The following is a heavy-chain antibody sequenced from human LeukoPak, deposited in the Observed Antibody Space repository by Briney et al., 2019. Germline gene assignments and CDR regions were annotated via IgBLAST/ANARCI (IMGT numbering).Heavy chain of an antibody. V-gene: IGHV3-30-3*01. CDR1: GFTFSNYA. J-gene: IGHJ4*02. CDR3: ARDWVVPFDY. Sequence: GGSLRQSCAASGFTFSNYALHWVRWAPGKGLEWVAVISYDGSNKYYADSVKGRFTISRDNSKNTLYLQMNSLRAEDTAVYYCARDWVVPFDYWGQGPLVTVSS. CDR2: ISYDGSNK. D-gene: IGHD2-15*01.